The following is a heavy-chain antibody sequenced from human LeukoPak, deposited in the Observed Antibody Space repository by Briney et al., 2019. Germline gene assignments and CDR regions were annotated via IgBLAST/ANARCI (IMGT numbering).Heavy chain of an antibody. V-gene: IGHV3-20*04. CDR2: INWNGGST. CDR1: GFTFDDYG. CDR3: ARDPRYYDSSGYGDPFDI. Sequence: GGSLRLSCAASGFTFDDYGMSWVRQAPGKGLEWVSGINWNGGSTGYADSVKGRFTISRDNAKNSLYLQMNSLRAEDTALYYCARDPRYYDSSGYGDPFDIWGQGTMVTVSS. J-gene: IGHJ3*02. D-gene: IGHD3-22*01.